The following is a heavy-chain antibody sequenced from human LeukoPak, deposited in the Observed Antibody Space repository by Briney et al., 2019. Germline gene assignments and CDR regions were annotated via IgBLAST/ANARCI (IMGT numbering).Heavy chain of an antibody. Sequence: GGSLPLLCSLWGFIQNVYEMLGPREPPGKGLEWGSYISSSVSTRYYADTVKARFTISRDNAKTSLYLQMNSLRAEDTAVYYCATTVGPRRRSPVLMDVWGQGTTVTVSS. D-gene: IGHD1-26*01. V-gene: IGHV3-48*03. CDR3: ATTVGPRRRSPVLMDV. J-gene: IGHJ6*02. CDR1: GFIQNVY. CDR2: ISSSVSTR.